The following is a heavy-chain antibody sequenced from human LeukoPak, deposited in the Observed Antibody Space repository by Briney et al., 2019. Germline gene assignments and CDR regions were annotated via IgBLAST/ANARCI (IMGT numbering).Heavy chain of an antibody. J-gene: IGHJ4*02. Sequence: GGSLRLSCAASGFSFSHYALHWVRQAPGKGLEWLAFISYDGNVKYYADSVKGRFTVSRGDSKITLYLQMTSLRTEDTALYYCARDFSTKYSQDYWGQGTLVTVSS. V-gene: IGHV3-30-3*01. CDR1: GFSFSHYA. D-gene: IGHD5-18*01. CDR3: ARDFSTKYSQDY. CDR2: ISYDGNVK.